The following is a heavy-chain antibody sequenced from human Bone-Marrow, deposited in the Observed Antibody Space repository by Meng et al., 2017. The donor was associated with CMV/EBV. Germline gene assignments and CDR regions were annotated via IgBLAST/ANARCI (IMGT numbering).Heavy chain of an antibody. Sequence: GGSLRLSCAASGFTFSSYAMSWVRQAPGKGLEWVSAISGSGGSTYYADAVKGRFTVSKDDSKNTVFLQMNSLRPEDTAKYYCATETTNSDGMIVWGQGTTVTVSS. V-gene: IGHV3-23*01. CDR1: GFTFSSYA. J-gene: IGHJ6*02. D-gene: IGHD1-1*01. CDR3: ATETTNSDGMIV. CDR2: ISGSGGST.